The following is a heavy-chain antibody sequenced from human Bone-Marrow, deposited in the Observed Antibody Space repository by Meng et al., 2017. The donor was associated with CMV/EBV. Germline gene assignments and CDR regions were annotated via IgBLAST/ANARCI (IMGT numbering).Heavy chain of an antibody. CDR1: GFTLSSYW. J-gene: IGHJ6*02. CDR3: ARAPRVRGVTSGMDV. CDR2: IKQDGSEK. Sequence: GESLKISCAASGFTLSSYWMSWVRQAPGKGLEWVANIKQDGSEKYYVDSVKGRFTISRDNAKNSLYLQMNSLRAEDTAVYYCARAPRVRGVTSGMDVWGQGTTVTVSS. V-gene: IGHV3-7*01. D-gene: IGHD3-10*01.